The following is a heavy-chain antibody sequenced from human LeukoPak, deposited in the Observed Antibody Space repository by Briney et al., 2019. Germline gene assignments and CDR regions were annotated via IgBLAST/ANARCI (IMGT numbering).Heavy chain of an antibody. CDR2: IKQDGSEK. D-gene: IGHD2-8*01. CDR1: GFTFSTYW. J-gene: IGHJ4*02. V-gene: IGHV3-7*01. Sequence: PGGSLRLSCAASGFTFSTYWMTWVRQAPGKGLEWVANIKQDGSEKYYVDSVKGRFTISRDNAKNSLYLQMNSLRAEDTAVYYCARDDGVLPYDYWGQGTLVTVSS. CDR3: ARDDGVLPYDY.